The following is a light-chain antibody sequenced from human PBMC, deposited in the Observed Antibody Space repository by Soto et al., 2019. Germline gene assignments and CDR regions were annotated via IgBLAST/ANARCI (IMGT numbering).Light chain of an antibody. Sequence: EIVLTQSPGTLSLSPGERATLSFMSIQSVSNSDFAWLQQKPGQAPRLLIYGASSRATGIPDRFSGSGSGTDFTLTISRLEPEDFAVYYCQQYARSITFGQGTRLEIK. CDR2: GAS. CDR3: QQYARSIT. CDR1: QSVSNSD. J-gene: IGKJ5*01. V-gene: IGKV3-20*01.